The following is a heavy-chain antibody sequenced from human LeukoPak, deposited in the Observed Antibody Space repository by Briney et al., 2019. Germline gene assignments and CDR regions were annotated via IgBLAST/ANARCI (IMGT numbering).Heavy chain of an antibody. CDR2: INHSGST. CDR3: ARGHIVVVPAPYYYYGMDV. V-gene: IGHV4-34*01. J-gene: IGHJ6*02. Sequence: SETLSLTCAVYGGSFSGYYWSWIRQPPGKGLEWIGEINHSGSTNYNPSLKSRVTISVDTSKNQLSLKLSSVTAADTAVYYCARGHIVVVPAPYYYYGMDVWGQGTTVTVSS. D-gene: IGHD2-2*01. CDR1: GGSFSGYY.